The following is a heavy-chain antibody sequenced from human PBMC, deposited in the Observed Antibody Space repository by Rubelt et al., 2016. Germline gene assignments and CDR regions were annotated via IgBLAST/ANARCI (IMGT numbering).Heavy chain of an antibody. Sequence: GLEWIGSIYYSGSTYYNPSLKSRVTISVDTSKNQFSLKLSSVTAADTAVYHCARVTGDYELDYWGQGTLVTVSS. CDR2: IYYSGST. CDR3: ARVTGDYELDY. V-gene: IGHV4-39*07. D-gene: IGHD4-17*01. J-gene: IGHJ4*02.